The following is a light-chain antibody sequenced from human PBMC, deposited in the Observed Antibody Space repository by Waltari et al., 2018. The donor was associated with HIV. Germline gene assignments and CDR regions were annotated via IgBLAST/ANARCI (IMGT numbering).Light chain of an antibody. CDR3: AAWDDSLNSFV. CDR2: RNK. J-gene: IGLJ1*01. V-gene: IGLV1-47*01. Sequence: QSVLTQPPSDSATPGQRVTISCSGGSSNPGRNYVYWSQQIPGTAPKLLIYRNKQRPSRVPDRFSGSKSGTSASLAISGLQSEDEADYYCAAWDDSLNSFVFGTGTRVTVL. CDR1: SSNPGRNY.